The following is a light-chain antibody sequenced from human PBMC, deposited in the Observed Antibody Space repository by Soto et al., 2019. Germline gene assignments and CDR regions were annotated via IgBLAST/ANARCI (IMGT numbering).Light chain of an antibody. V-gene: IGKV3-20*01. CDR2: GAS. J-gene: IGKJ4*01. CDR1: QSVTANY. Sequence: VLTPSPGTLSLSPGDRATLSCRASQSVTANYLAWYQQKPGQAPRLLIYGASSRATGIPDRFSGSGSGTDFTLTITRLEPEDFAVYFCQQYGSSPLTFGGGTKVEIK. CDR3: QQYGSSPLT.